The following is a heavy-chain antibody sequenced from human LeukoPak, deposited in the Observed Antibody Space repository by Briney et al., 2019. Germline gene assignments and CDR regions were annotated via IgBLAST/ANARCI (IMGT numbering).Heavy chain of an antibody. V-gene: IGHV1-69*04. J-gene: IGHJ5*02. CDR3: AKGPHDYSDFVYL. Sequence: GASVKVSCKASGHTFDRFPINWVRLAPGQGLEWMGRIIPVFDMTHYAPKFQGRITMTADTSTTTVYMELRSLKSEDTAVYFCAKGPHDYSDFVYLWGQGTRVTVSS. D-gene: IGHD4-11*01. CDR2: IIPVFDMT. CDR1: GHTFDRFP.